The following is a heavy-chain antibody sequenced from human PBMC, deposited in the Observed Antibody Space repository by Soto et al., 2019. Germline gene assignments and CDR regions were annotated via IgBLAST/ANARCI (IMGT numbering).Heavy chain of an antibody. CDR2: IHPSGQPI. Sequence: EVQLVESGGGLIQPGGSLRLSCAASGFTFSCSEMYWVRQAPGKGLEWVSYIHPSGQPIFYADSVKGRFTISRDNAKNSLYLQMSSLRAEDSAVYYCARRASRWGQGTMVTVSS. CDR1: GFTFSCSE. CDR3: ARRASR. D-gene: IGHD1-26*01. V-gene: IGHV3-48*03. J-gene: IGHJ3*01.